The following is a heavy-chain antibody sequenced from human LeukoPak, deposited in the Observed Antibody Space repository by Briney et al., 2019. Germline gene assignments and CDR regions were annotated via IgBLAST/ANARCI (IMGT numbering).Heavy chain of an antibody. CDR3: ARVEMATIDY. V-gene: IGHV5-51*01. CDR1: GYRFTSYW. D-gene: IGHD5-24*01. CDR2: IYPGHSYT. J-gene: IGHJ4*02. Sequence: GESLKISCKGSGYRFTSYWNGWVRQMPGKGLGWIGIIYPGHSYTRYSPSFQGQVTISSDKSISTAYLQWSSLKASDTAMYCCARVEMATIDYWGQGTLVTVSS.